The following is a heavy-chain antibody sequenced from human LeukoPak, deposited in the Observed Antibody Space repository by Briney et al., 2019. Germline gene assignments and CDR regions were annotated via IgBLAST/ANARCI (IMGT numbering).Heavy chain of an antibody. CDR1: GGSFSGYY. V-gene: IGHV4-34*01. D-gene: IGHD3-10*01. CDR3: ARGLPMVRGAMARYYYYYMDV. J-gene: IGHJ6*03. CDR2: INHSGST. Sequence: SETLSLTCAVYGGSFSGYYWSWIRQPPGKGLEWSGEINHSGSTNYNPSLKSRVTISVDTSKNQFSLKLSSVTAADTAVYYCARGLPMVRGAMARYYYYYMDVWGKGTTVTISS.